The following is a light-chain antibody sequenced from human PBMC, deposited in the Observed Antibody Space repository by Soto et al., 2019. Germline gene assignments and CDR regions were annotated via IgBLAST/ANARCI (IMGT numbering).Light chain of an antibody. CDR1: SSDVGAYDY. Sequence: QAVVAQPASVSGSPGQSIAISCAGSSSDVGAYDYVSWYQQHPDKAPKVILYDVSNRPSGISFRFSGSKSGNTASLTISGLQAEDEADYYCRSYTSSATYVFGTGTKLTVL. CDR2: DVS. J-gene: IGLJ1*01. V-gene: IGLV2-14*03. CDR3: RSYTSSATYV.